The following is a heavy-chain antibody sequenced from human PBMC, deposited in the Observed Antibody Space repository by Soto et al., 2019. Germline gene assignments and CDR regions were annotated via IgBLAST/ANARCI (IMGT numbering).Heavy chain of an antibody. D-gene: IGHD3-10*01. Sequence: GASVKVSCNASGYTFTSYGISWVRQAPGQGLEWMGWISAYNGNTNYAQKLQGRVTMTTDTSTSTAYMELRSLRSDDTAVYYCNLWFGETYSYGPRYYFDYWGQGTLVTVSS. CDR1: GYTFTSYG. CDR2: ISAYNGNT. J-gene: IGHJ4*02. V-gene: IGHV1-18*04. CDR3: NLWFGETYSYGPRYYFDY.